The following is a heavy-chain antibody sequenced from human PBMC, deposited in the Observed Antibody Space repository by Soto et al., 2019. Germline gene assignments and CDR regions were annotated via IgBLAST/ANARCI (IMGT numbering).Heavy chain of an antibody. J-gene: IGHJ4*02. CDR1: GFTFSSYG. Sequence: GSLRLSCAASGFTFSSYGMHWVGQAPGKGLEWVTVISYAGDYQYYADSVKGRFTISRDNSKNTLYLKMNTLRPEDTAVYFCAKSRGGSSWYEGDSWGQGTLVTVSS. D-gene: IGHD6-13*01. CDR3: AKSRGGSSWYEGDS. V-gene: IGHV3-30*18. CDR2: ISYAGDYQ.